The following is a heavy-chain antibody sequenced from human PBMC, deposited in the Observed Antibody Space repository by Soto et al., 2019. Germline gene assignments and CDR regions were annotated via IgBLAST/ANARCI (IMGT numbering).Heavy chain of an antibody. Sequence: EVQLLESGGGLVRPGGSLRLSCAASGSTFTSYAMTWVRQAPGKGLEWVSGISGTGGSTYYADSVKGRFTISRDKSKNTLYLHVNSLRAEDTAVYYCARGSAYSDYDLEYWGQGTLVTVSS. CDR2: ISGTGGST. V-gene: IGHV3-23*01. J-gene: IGHJ4*02. CDR1: GSTFTSYA. D-gene: IGHD4-17*01. CDR3: ARGSAYSDYDLEY.